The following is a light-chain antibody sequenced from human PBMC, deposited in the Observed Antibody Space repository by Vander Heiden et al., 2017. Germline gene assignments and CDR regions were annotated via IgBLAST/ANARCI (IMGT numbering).Light chain of an antibody. Sequence: DIVVTQSPPSLPVTPGGPASIPCRSSQNLLHSNGYNYLDWYLQKPGQSPQLLIYLGSNRASGVPDRFSGSGSGTDFTLKISRVEAEDVGVYYCMQALQTPFTFGGGTKVEIK. V-gene: IGKV2-28*01. CDR2: LGS. J-gene: IGKJ4*01. CDR3: MQALQTPFT. CDR1: QNLLHSNGYNY.